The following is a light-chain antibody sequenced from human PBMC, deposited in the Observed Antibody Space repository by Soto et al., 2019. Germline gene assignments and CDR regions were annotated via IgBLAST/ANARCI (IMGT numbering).Light chain of an antibody. J-gene: IGKJ2*01. CDR2: DAS. Sequence: EIVLTQSPATLSLSPGERATLSCRASQSVSSYLAWYQQKPGQAPRLLIYDASNRATGIPARFSGGGSGTDFTITISSLEPEDCAVYYCQQRFNWPRFTCGQGTKLEIK. CDR3: QQRFNWPRFT. V-gene: IGKV3-11*01. CDR1: QSVSSY.